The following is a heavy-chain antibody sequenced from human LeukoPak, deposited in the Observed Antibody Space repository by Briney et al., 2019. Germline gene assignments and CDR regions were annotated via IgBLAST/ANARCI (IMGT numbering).Heavy chain of an antibody. J-gene: IGHJ5*02. V-gene: IGHV1-46*01. CDR2: INPSGGST. Sequence: ASVKVSCKASGYTFTSYYMHWVPQAPGQGLGWMGIINPSGGSTSYAQKFQGRFTMTRDTSTSTVYMALSSLRSEDTAVYYCARARNPWRPEYWFDPWGQGTLVTVSS. CDR3: ARARNPWRPEYWFDP. CDR1: GYTFTSYY. D-gene: IGHD1-14*01.